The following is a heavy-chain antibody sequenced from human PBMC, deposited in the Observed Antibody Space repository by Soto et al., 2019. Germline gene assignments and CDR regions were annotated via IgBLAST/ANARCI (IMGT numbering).Heavy chain of an antibody. J-gene: IGHJ6*02. D-gene: IGHD2-15*01. Sequence: QVQLVQSGAEVKKPGSSVKGSCKASGGTFSSYAISWVRQAPGQGLEWMGGIIPIFGTANYAQKFQGRVTITADESTSTAYMELSSLRSEDTAVYYCARIGYCSGGSCLGYYYYGMDVWGQGTTVTVSS. CDR2: IIPIFGTA. CDR3: ARIGYCSGGSCLGYYYYGMDV. CDR1: GGTFSSYA. V-gene: IGHV1-69*01.